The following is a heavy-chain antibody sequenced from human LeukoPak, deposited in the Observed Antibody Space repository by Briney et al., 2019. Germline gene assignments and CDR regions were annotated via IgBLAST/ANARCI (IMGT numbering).Heavy chain of an antibody. D-gene: IGHD3-22*01. CDR2: IIPIFGTA. J-gene: IGHJ6*03. V-gene: IGHV1-69*05. CDR1: GGTFSSYA. CDR3: ASLRKDYYDSSGYTPYYYYMDV. Sequence: GASVKVSCKASGGTFSSYAISWVRQALGQGLEWMGGIIPIFGTANYAQKFQGRVTITTDESTSTAYMELSSLRSEDTAVYYCASLRKDYYDSSGYTPYYYYMDVWGKGTTVTVSS.